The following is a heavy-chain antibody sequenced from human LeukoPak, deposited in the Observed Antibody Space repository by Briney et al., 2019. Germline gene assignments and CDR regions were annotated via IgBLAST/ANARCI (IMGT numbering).Heavy chain of an antibody. J-gene: IGHJ4*02. D-gene: IGHD5-18*01. CDR2: IRTKVYGGTT. V-gene: IGHV3-49*04. Sequence: PGRSLRLSCTGSGFSFGDYTITWVRRAPGKGLEWLGFIRTKVYGGTTEYAASVKGRFTISRDDFKSIAHLQMNSLKIEDTALYLCIRDVPSGGYSHGCFDYWGQGTLVTVSS. CDR1: GFSFGDYT. CDR3: IRDVPSGGYSHGCFDY.